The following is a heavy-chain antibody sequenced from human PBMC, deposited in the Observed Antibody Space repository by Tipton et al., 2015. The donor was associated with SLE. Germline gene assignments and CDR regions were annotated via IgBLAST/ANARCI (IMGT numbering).Heavy chain of an antibody. Sequence: SLRLSCAASGFTFSDYAMHWVRQAPGKGLAWVAVISYDGSNKYYADSVKGRFTISRDNSKNTLYLQMNSLRAEDTAVYYCARDCRGVDTAMVLDYWGQGTLVTVSS. CDR3: ARDCRGVDTAMVLDY. CDR1: GFTFSDYA. CDR2: ISYDGSNK. V-gene: IGHV3-30-3*01. J-gene: IGHJ4*02. D-gene: IGHD5-18*01.